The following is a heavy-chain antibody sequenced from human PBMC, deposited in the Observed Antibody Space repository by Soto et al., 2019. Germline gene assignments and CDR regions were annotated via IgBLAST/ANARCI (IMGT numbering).Heavy chain of an antibody. D-gene: IGHD3-16*01. V-gene: IGHV4-31*03. J-gene: IGHJ5*02. CDR1: GGSISSGGYY. Sequence: SETLSLTCTVSGGSISSGGYYWSWIRQHPGKGLEWIGYIYYSGSTYYNPSLKSRVTISVDTSKNQFSLKLSSVTAADTAVYYCGRGGAARYWFDPWARETWVPV. CDR3: GRGGAARYWFDP. CDR2: IYYSGST.